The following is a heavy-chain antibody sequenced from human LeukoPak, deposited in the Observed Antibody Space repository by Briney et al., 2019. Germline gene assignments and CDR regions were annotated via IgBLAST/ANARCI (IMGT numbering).Heavy chain of an antibody. CDR1: GFTVSSNY. D-gene: IGHD6-19*01. J-gene: IGHJ4*02. V-gene: IGHV3-53*01. CDR3: ASDSSGWYRDS. Sequence: GGSLRLSCAASGFTVSSNYMSWVRQAPGKGLEWVSVIYSGGSTYYADSVKGRFTISRDNSKNTLYLQMNSLRAEDTAVYYCASDSSGWYRDSWGQGTLVTVSS. CDR2: IYSGGST.